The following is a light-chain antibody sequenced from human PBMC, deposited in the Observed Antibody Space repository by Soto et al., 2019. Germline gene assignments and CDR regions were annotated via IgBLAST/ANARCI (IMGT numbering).Light chain of an antibody. J-gene: IGKJ1*01. V-gene: IGKV1-5*03. CDR2: KAS. CDR3: QPYNSYPWT. CDR1: QSIRSW. Sequence: DIQMTQSPSTLSASVGDRVTITCRASQSIRSWLAWYQQKPGKAPKLLIYKASSLASGVPLRFSGRGSGTEFTPAISSLQPDDFATYYCQPYNSYPWTFGQGTKVEIK.